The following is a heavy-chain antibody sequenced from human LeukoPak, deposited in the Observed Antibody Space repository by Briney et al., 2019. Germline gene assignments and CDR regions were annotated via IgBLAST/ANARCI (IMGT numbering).Heavy chain of an antibody. D-gene: IGHD3-10*02. CDR2: FHPEDGKT. CDR3: ATPMYHFDPSGHLLGWFDP. V-gene: IGHV1-24*01. CDR1: GYSLTELS. J-gene: IGHJ5*02. Sequence: ASVKVSCKVFGYSLTELSMHWVRQAPGKGLEWMGGFHPEDGKTSYAQKFQGRVTMTEDTSTDTAYMELSSLRSEDTAVYYFATPMYHFDPSGHLLGWFDPWGQGTLVTDCS.